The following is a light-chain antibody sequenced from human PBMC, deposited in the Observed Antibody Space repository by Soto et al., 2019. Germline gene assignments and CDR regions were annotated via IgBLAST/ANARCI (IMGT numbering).Light chain of an antibody. V-gene: IGKV1-5*03. CDR2: KAF. J-gene: IGKJ2*01. CDR3: QQYTSFPIT. Sequence: DIQMTQSPSTLSASVGDRVTITCRSSQSIGWSLAWYQQKPGKAPNLLISKAFDLESGVPSRFSGSVSGTEFTLNISSLQPDDFATYYCQQYTSFPITFGQGTYLGIK. CDR1: QSIGWS.